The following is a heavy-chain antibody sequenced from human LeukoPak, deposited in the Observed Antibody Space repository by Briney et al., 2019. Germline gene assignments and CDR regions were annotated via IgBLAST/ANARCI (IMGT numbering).Heavy chain of an antibody. CDR1: GFSFSSYW. J-gene: IGHJ4*02. CDR2: INPDGSIT. V-gene: IGHV3-74*01. CDR3: ARDGMGFGELFNY. Sequence: GGSLRLSCAASGFSFSSYWMHWVRQAPGKGLVWVSRINPDGSITTYADSVKGRFTISRDNAKNTLYLQMNSLRAEDTAVYYCARDGMGFGELFNYWGQGTLVTVSS. D-gene: IGHD3-10*01.